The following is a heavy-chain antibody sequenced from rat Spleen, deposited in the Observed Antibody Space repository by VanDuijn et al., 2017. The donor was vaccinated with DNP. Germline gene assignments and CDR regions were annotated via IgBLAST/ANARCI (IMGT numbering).Heavy chain of an antibody. J-gene: IGHJ3*01. CDR1: GFTFNNYG. D-gene: IGHD1-11*01. CDR2: ISTHGGNA. CDR3: VTGVYGGYEDWFAH. V-gene: IGHV5S13*01. Sequence: EVQLVESGGALVQPGRSLKLSCVASGFTFNNYGLAWVRQASTPVLVWVASISTHGGNAYYRDSGKGRFTISRDNSKNTQYLQMDSLRSEDTATYYCVTGVYGGYEDWFAHWGQGTLVTVSS.